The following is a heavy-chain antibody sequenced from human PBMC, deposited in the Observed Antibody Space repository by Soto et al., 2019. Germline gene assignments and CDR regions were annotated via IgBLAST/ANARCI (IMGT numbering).Heavy chain of an antibody. D-gene: IGHD6-19*01. CDR2: ISTSGKTM. V-gene: IGHV3-11*04. CDR1: GFTFTDHY. Sequence: QVQLVESGGGLVKPGGSLRLSCAASGFTFTDHYMSWIRQAPGKGLERVSYISTSGKTMYYADSVKGRFTISRDNAKNSLYLQMNNLRAGDTAVYYCVSGWYEEYFQHWGQGTLVTVSS. CDR3: VSGWYEEYFQH. J-gene: IGHJ1*01.